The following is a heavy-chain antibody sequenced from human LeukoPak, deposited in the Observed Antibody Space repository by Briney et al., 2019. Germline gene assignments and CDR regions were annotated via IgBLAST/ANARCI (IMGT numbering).Heavy chain of an antibody. Sequence: SETLSLTWTVSGASVSGKFWSWIRHSPGNGLEWIGLIYYRGSTKFNPSLKSRVAMSVDTSNNQFSLSLNSVTTTDTAVYFCVGGGDWLPEYWGHGTQVIVSS. CDR3: VGGGDWLPEY. D-gene: IGHD3/OR15-3a*01. CDR1: GASVSGKF. J-gene: IGHJ4*01. V-gene: IGHV4-59*02. CDR2: IYYRGST.